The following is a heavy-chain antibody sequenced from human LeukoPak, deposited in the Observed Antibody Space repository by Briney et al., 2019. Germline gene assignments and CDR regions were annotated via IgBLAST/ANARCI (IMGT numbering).Heavy chain of an antibody. CDR1: GYTFTGYY. D-gene: IGHD3-10*01. CDR3: AKDYYGSGSYVDY. J-gene: IGHJ4*02. V-gene: IGHV1-2*02. Sequence: ASVKVSCKASGYTFTGYYMHWVRQAPGQGLEWMGWINPDSGGTTYTQKFQGRAIMTRDTSISTAYMELSRLTSDDTAVYYCAKDYYGSGSYVDYWGQGTLVTVSS. CDR2: INPDSGGT.